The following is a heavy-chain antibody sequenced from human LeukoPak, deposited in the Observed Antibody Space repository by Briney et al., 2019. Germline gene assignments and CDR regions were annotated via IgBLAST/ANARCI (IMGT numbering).Heavy chain of an antibody. D-gene: IGHD3-16*01. CDR1: GFTYTIYA. CDR3: AKGAEIDL. CDR2: VTGPGDTT. J-gene: IGHJ5*02. V-gene: IGHV3-23*01. Sequence: GGSLRLSCATSGFTYTIYAMNWVRQAPGKGLEWVSAVTGPGDTTYYADSVKGRFFMSREDSKTTVYLQMNSLRAEDTAIYYCAKGAEIDLWGQGTLVTVSS.